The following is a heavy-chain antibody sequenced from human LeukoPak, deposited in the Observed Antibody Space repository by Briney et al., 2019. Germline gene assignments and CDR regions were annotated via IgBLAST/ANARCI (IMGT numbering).Heavy chain of an antibody. V-gene: IGHV4-61*01. J-gene: IGHJ4*02. CDR2: IYYSGST. Sequence: PSETLSLTCTVSGGSVSSDSYFWHWIRQPPGKGLEWIGYIYYSGSTNYNPSLKSRVTISVDTSKNQFSLKLSSVTAADTAVYYCARDERGVAPDYWGQGTLVTVSS. CDR3: ARDERGVAPDY. CDR1: GGSVSSDSYF. D-gene: IGHD5-12*01.